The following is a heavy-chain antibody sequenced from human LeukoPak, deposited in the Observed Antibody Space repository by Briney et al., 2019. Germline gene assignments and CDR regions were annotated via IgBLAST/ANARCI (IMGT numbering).Heavy chain of an antibody. Sequence: EWVSVIYSGGSTYYADSVKGRFTISRDNSKNTLYLQMNSLRAEDTAVYYCARDLGSTGFDYWGQGTLVTVSS. J-gene: IGHJ4*02. D-gene: IGHD3-16*01. CDR2: IYSGGST. V-gene: IGHV3-66*01. CDR3: ARDLGSTGFDY.